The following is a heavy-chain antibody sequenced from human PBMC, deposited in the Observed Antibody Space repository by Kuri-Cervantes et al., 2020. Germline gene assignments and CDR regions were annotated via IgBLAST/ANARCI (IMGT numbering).Heavy chain of an antibody. J-gene: IGHJ4*02. Sequence: GESLKISCAASGFTFSSYAMSWVRQAPGKGLEWVSAIIGGGSNTYYAASVRGRFTISRDNSNNTLYLQMDSLRAEDTAVYYCAKVLSNTWQADYWGQGTLVTVSS. D-gene: IGHD2-2*01. CDR2: IIGGGSNT. V-gene: IGHV3-23*01. CDR3: AKVLSNTWQADY. CDR1: GFTFSSYA.